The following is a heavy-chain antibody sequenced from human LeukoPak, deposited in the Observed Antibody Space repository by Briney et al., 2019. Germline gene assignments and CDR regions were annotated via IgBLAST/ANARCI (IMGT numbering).Heavy chain of an antibody. V-gene: IGHV3-23*01. Sequence: PGGSLRLSCAASGFTFSGSAMHWVRQASGKGLEWVSAISGSGGSTYYADSVKGRFTISRDNSKNTLYLQMNSLRAEDTAVYYCAKDQGYSYGYYFDYWGQGTLVTVSS. CDR3: AKDQGYSYGYYFDY. J-gene: IGHJ4*02. CDR1: GFTFSGSA. CDR2: ISGSGGST. D-gene: IGHD5-18*01.